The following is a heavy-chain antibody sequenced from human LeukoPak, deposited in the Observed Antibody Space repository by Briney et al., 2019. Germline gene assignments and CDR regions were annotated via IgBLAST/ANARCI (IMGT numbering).Heavy chain of an antibody. CDR3: ARAGSGWFDY. J-gene: IGHJ4*02. CDR1: GITFNTYA. Sequence: GRSLRLSCAASGITFNTYAMSWVRQAPGRGPEWVSIISNSGSTTFYADSVKGRFTISRDNSKNTLYLQMNSLRAEDTAVYYCARAGSGWFDYWGQGTLVTVSS. CDR2: ISNSGSTT. V-gene: IGHV3-23*01. D-gene: IGHD6-19*01.